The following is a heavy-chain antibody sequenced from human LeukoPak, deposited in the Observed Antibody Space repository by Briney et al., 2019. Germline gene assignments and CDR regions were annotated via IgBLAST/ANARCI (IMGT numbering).Heavy chain of an antibody. CDR1: GASFSGFH. CDR2: INHSGST. Sequence: PSETLSLTCAVYGASFSGFHWSWIRQPPGKGLEWIGEINHSGSTNYNPSLKSRVTISVDTSKNQFSLKLSSVTAADTAVYYCARDSGSGRTFDYWGQGTLVTVSS. CDR3: ARDSGSGRTFDY. V-gene: IGHV4-34*01. J-gene: IGHJ4*02. D-gene: IGHD3-10*01.